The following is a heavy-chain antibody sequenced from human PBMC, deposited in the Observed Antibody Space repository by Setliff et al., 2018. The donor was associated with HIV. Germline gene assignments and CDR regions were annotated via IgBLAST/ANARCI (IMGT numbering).Heavy chain of an antibody. CDR1: GFTFSSYA. CDR2: ISGSGGST. J-gene: IGHJ5*02. V-gene: IGHV3-23*01. D-gene: IGHD3-10*01. Sequence: PGGSLRLSCAASGFTFSSYAMSWVRQAPGKGLEWVSAISGSGGSTYYADSVKGRFTISRDNSKNTLYLQMNSLRAEDTAVYYCARDRSITMVRGPPETNWFDPWGQGTLVTVSS. CDR3: ARDRSITMVRGPPETNWFDP.